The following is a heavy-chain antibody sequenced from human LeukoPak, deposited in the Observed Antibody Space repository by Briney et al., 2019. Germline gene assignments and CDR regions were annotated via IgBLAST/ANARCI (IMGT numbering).Heavy chain of an antibody. J-gene: IGHJ4*02. CDR2: IYNTGTT. Sequence: SHTLSLTCAVYAGSFSGSYSSCIRQPPWKGLEWLGYIYNTGTTNSKHNPSLKARFTMALHTARDQFSLKLNSPTAPDTAMFYYPRHSARYGLEPDFAYWGQGTLVTVSS. CDR3: PRHSARYGLEPDFAY. V-gene: IGHV4-34*10. D-gene: IGHD1-26*01. CDR1: AGSFSGSY.